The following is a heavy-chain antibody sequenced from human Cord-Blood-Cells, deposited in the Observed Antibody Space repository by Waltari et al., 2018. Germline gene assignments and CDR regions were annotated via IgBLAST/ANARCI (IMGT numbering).Heavy chain of an antibody. J-gene: IGHJ4*02. V-gene: IGHV1-2*02. CDR2: INPNSGGP. Sequence: QVQLVQSGAEVKKPGASVKVSCKASGYTFTGYYIHGMRRAPGQGLVWMGWINPNSGGPNYAQKFKGRVTMASDTPSSTAYLELSRLRSDDTAVYYCARGPYWHNDYWDQGTLFTVCS. CDR3: ARGPYWHNDY. D-gene: IGHD2-15*01. CDR1: GYTFTGYY.